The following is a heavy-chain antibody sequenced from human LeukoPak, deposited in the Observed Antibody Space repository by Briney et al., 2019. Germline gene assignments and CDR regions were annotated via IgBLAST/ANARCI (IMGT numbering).Heavy chain of an antibody. CDR2: ICYRGTT. J-gene: IGHJ4*02. Sequence: SETLSLTCTVSGGSISSCYWSWIRQPPGKGLEWIGYICYRGTTNSHPSLKSRDTISLDTSKIQFSLKLNSVTAADTAVYYCARAPYSSSWYQPFDNWGQGTLVTVSS. CDR1: GGSISSCY. CDR3: ARAPYSSSWYQPFDN. V-gene: IGHV4-59*12. D-gene: IGHD6-13*01.